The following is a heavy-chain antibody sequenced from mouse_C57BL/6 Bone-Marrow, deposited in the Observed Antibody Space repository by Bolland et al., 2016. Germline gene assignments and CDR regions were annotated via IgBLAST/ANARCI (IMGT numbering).Heavy chain of an antibody. CDR2: T. CDR3: ARQRIRAMDY. J-gene: IGHJ4*01. Sequence: TYYPDTVKGRFTISRDNAKNTLYLQMSRLKSEDTAMYYCARQRIRAMDYLGQGTS. V-gene: IGHV5-12*01.